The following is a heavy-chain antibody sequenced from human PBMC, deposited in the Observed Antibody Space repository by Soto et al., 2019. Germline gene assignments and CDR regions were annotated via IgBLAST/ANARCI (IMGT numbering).Heavy chain of an antibody. CDR3: TTESYYDFWSGYYTRIDP. V-gene: IGHV3-15*01. J-gene: IGHJ5*02. D-gene: IGHD3-3*01. CDR2: IKSKTDGGTT. Sequence: GGSLRLSCAASGFTFSNAWMSWVRQAPGKGLEWVGRIKSKTDGGTTDYAAPVKGRFTISRDDSKNTLYLQMNSLKTEDTAVYYCTTESYYDFWSGYYTRIDPWGQGTLVTVSS. CDR1: GFTFSNAW.